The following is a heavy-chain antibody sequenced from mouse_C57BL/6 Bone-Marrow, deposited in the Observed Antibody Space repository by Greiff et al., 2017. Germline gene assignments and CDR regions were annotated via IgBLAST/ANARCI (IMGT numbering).Heavy chain of an antibody. CDR3: ARRDGYYWYFDV. D-gene: IGHD2-3*01. CDR1: GYSFTGYY. J-gene: IGHJ1*03. CDR2: IYPYNGVS. Sequence: VQLQQSGPELVKPGASVKISCKASGYSFTGYYMPWVKQSHGNILDWIGYIYPYNGVSSYNQKFKGKATLTVDKSSSPASMELRRLTSEDSADYCCARRDGYYWYFDVWGTGTTVTVSS. V-gene: IGHV1-31*01.